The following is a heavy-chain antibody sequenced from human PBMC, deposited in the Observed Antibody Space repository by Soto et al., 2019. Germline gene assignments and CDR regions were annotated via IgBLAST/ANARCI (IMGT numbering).Heavy chain of an antibody. CDR1: GFIFANYA. D-gene: IGHD6-19*01. V-gene: IGHV3-23*01. CDR3: ARDPRAVSEKGFEY. Sequence: EVQLLESGGGLVQPGGSLRLSCASSGFIFANYAMSWVRQAPGKGLEWVSTISGFGGSAYYRDSVKGRFTISRDNSKKTVSLQMNTLGAEDTAMYFCARDPRAVSEKGFEYWGQGALVTVSS. CDR2: ISGFGGSA. J-gene: IGHJ4*02.